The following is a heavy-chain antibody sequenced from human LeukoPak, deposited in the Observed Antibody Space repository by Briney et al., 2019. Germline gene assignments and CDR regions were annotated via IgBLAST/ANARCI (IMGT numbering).Heavy chain of an antibody. V-gene: IGHV1-8*01. CDR1: GYTFTSYD. Sequence: ASVKVSCKASGYTFTSYDINWVRQATGQGLEWMGWMNPNSGNTGYAQKFQGRVTMTRNTSISTAYIELSSLRSEDTAVYYCAREGFIAAAGTSDYWGQGNLVTVSS. D-gene: IGHD6-13*01. CDR2: MNPNSGNT. CDR3: AREGFIAAAGTSDY. J-gene: IGHJ4*02.